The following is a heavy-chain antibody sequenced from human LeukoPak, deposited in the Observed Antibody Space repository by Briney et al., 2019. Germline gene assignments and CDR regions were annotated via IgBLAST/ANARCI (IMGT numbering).Heavy chain of an antibody. Sequence: GGSLRLSCAASGFTFSSYAMSWVRQAPGEGLEWVSAISGSGGSIYYADSVKGRFTISRDNSKNTLYLQMNSLRAEDTAVYYCPRDVGGSYAWFDPWGQGTLVTVSS. D-gene: IGHD1-26*01. CDR2: ISGSGGSI. CDR1: GFTFSSYA. J-gene: IGHJ5*02. CDR3: PRDVGGSYAWFDP. V-gene: IGHV3-23*01.